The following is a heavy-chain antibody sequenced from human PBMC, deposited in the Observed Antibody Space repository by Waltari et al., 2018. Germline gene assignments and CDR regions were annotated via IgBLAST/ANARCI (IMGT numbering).Heavy chain of an antibody. CDR3: ANSVYYGSGSYSAFDI. Sequence: QVQLVQSGAEVKKPGASVKVYCKASGYTFTGYYMHWVRQATGQGLEWMGRINPNSGGTNYAQKFQGRVTMTRDTSISTAYMELSRLRSDDTAVYYCANSVYYGSGSYSAFDIWGQGTMVTVSS. CDR2: INPNSGGT. J-gene: IGHJ3*02. V-gene: IGHV1-2*06. CDR1: GYTFTGYY. D-gene: IGHD3-10*01.